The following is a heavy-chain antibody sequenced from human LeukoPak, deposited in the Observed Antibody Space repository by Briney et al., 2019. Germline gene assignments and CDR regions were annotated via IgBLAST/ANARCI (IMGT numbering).Heavy chain of an antibody. J-gene: IGHJ4*02. CDR2: INPNSGGT. CDR3: ARVRYSSSWYSFDY. Sequence: ASVKLSCKASGGTFSSYAISWVRQAPGQGLEWMGWINPNSGGTNYAQKFQGRVTMTRDTSITTVDMELRSLRSDDTAVYYCARVRYSSSWYSFDYWGQGTLVTVSS. CDR1: GGTFSSYA. V-gene: IGHV1-2*02. D-gene: IGHD6-13*01.